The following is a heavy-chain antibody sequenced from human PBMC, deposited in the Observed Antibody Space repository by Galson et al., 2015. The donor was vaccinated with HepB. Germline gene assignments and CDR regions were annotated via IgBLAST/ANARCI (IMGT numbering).Heavy chain of an antibody. J-gene: IGHJ5*02. Sequence: SLRLSCAASGFTFSNYGMPWVRQAPGKGLEWVAGITYDGINTYYADSVKGRFTISRDNFKNTLYLQMNSLRAEDTAVYYCAKDYSGSDHNWVDPWGQGTLVCVP. CDR3: AKDYSGSDHNWVDP. CDR2: ITYDGINT. CDR1: GFTFSNYG. V-gene: IGHV3-30*18. D-gene: IGHD1-26*01.